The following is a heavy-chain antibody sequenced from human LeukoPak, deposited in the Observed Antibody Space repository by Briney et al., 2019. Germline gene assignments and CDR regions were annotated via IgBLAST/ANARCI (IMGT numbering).Heavy chain of an antibody. CDR3: ARGIYCGGDCLLN. CDR2: IYHSGST. V-gene: IGHV4-38-2*02. Sequence: PSETLSLTCTVSGYSISSGYYWGWIRQPPGKGLEWIGSIYHSGSTYYNPSLKSRVTISVDTSKNQFSLKLSSVTAADTAVYYCARGIYCGGDCLLNWGQGTLVTVSS. CDR1: GYSISSGYY. J-gene: IGHJ4*02. D-gene: IGHD2-21*02.